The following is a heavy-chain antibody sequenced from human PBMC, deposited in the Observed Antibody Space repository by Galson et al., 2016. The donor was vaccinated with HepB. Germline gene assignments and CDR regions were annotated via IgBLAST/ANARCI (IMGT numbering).Heavy chain of an antibody. CDR1: GFIFNSFS. V-gene: IGHV3-23*01. D-gene: IGHD3-16*01. J-gene: IGHJ3*02. CDR2: IFSGDAT. Sequence: SLRLSCAASGFIFNSFSMRWVRQAPGKGLEWVSAIFSGDATYYRDSVKGRFTISRVTYKNTLYLQMNNLRAEDTAIYYCEGYADPFDIWGQGTMVT. CDR3: EGYADPFDI.